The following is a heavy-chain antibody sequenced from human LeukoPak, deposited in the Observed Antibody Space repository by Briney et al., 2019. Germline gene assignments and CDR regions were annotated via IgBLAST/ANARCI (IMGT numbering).Heavy chain of an antibody. CDR1: GFTFSSYA. V-gene: IGHV3-23*01. J-gene: IGHJ4*02. D-gene: IGHD6-19*01. CDR3: AKDGSSGWLPYYFDY. CDR2: ISGSGGST. Sequence: GGSLRLSCAASGFTFSSYAVSWVRQAPGKGLEWVSAISGSGGSTYYADSVKGRFTISRDNSKNTLYLQMNSLRAEDTAVYYCAKDGSSGWLPYYFDYWGQGTLVTVSS.